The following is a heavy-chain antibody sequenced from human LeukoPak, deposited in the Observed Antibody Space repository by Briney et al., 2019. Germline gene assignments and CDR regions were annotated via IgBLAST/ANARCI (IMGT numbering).Heavy chain of an antibody. CDR2: ISYSGNT. J-gene: IGHJ4*02. V-gene: IGHV4-59*01. CDR3: AADYGDPDTLDY. Sequence: SETLSLTCTVSGGSISTYYWSWLRQPPGKGLEWIGYISYSGNTNYNPSLKSRVSLSVDTSKTQFSLRLSSVTAADTAVDYCAADYGDPDTLDYWGQGTLVTVSS. D-gene: IGHD4/OR15-4a*01. CDR1: GGSISTYY.